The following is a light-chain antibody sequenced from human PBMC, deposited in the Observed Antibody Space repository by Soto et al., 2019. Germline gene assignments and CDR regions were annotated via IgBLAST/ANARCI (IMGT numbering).Light chain of an antibody. V-gene: IGLV2-14*01. CDR3: SSYTSSSTLV. J-gene: IGLJ2*01. CDR2: DVS. Sequence: QSVLTQPASVSGSPGQSITISCTGTSSDVGGYNYVSWYQQHPGKAPKLMIYDVSNRPSGVSNRFSGSESGNTASLTISVLQAEDEADYYCSSYTSSSTLVFGGGTKLTVL. CDR1: SSDVGGYNY.